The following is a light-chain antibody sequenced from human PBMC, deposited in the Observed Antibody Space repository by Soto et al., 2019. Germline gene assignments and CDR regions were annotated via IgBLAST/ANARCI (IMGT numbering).Light chain of an antibody. CDR2: AAS. CDR3: QQSNSTPPWT. J-gene: IGKJ1*01. CDR1: QSISSN. Sequence: DIQMTQSPSSLSASAGDRVTITCRASQSISSNLNWYQQKPGKAPKLLIYAASSLQSGVPSRFSGSGSGTDFTLTISSLPPEDFATYYCQQSNSTPPWTFGQGTKVEIK. V-gene: IGKV1-39*01.